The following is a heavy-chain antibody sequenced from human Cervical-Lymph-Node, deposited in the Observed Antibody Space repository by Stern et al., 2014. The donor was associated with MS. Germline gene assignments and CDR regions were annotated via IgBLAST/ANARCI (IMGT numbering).Heavy chain of an antibody. V-gene: IGHV3-33*01. CDR1: GFTFSTYG. CDR3: AREAPVEPAATDAFDI. Sequence: VQLLESGGGVVQPGRSLRLSCAASGFTFSTYGMHWVRQAPGKGLEWGAVIWSDGTNSLYADSVKGRFTISRDNSKNTLYLQMNALRTEDTAVYYCAREAPVEPAATDAFDIWGRGTMVAVSS. CDR2: IWSDGTNS. D-gene: IGHD2-2*01. J-gene: IGHJ3*02.